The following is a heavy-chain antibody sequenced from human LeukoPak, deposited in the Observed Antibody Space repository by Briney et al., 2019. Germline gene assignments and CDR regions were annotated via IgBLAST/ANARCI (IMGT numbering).Heavy chain of an antibody. CDR1: GYTFTSYG. Sequence: GSVTVSCKASGYTFTSYGISWVRQAPGQGLEWMGWISAYNGNTNYAQKLQGRVTMPTDTSTSTAYMELRSLRSDDTAVYYCAREVEWPPRYWGQGTLVTVSS. CDR3: AREVEWPPRY. D-gene: IGHD3-3*01. V-gene: IGHV1-18*01. CDR2: ISAYNGNT. J-gene: IGHJ4*02.